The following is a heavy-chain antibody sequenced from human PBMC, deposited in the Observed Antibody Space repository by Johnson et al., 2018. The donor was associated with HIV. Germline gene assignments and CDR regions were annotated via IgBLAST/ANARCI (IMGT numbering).Heavy chain of an antibody. CDR1: GFTFSDYY. J-gene: IGHJ3*02. D-gene: IGHD3-16*01. CDR3: ARPSGGATFAATPWAFDM. V-gene: IGHV3-30*03. CDR2: ISYDGTNK. Sequence: QVQLVESGGGLVKPGGSLRLSCAASGFTFSDYYMSWIRQAPGKGLEWVAVISYDGTNKYYADSVKGRFTISRANSKSMLYLQMNSLRAEDTAVYYCARPSGGATFAATPWAFDMWGQGTMGTVSS.